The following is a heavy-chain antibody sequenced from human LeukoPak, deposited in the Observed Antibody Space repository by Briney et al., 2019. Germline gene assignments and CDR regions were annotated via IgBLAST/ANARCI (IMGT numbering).Heavy chain of an antibody. J-gene: IGHJ4*02. CDR2: IYYSGST. CDR1: GGSMSSYY. D-gene: IGHD3-10*01. V-gene: IGHV4-59*01. Sequence: SETLSLTCTVSGGSMSSYYWSWIRQPPGKGLEWIGYIYYSGSTNYNPSLKSRVTISVDTSKNQFSLKLSSVTAADTAVYYCARAPPYYYGSGSYPLDYWGQGTLVTVSS. CDR3: ARAPPYYYGSGSYPLDY.